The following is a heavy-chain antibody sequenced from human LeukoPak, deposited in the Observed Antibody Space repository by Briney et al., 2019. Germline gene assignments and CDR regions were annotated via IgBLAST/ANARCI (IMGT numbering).Heavy chain of an antibody. V-gene: IGHV3-48*01. CDR3: AKRFMITFGGVIAPYFDY. D-gene: IGHD3-16*02. CDR2: ISSSSSTI. J-gene: IGHJ4*02. CDR1: GFTFSSYS. Sequence: QAGGSLRLSCAASGFTFSSYSMNWVRQAPGKGLEWVSYISSSSSTIYYADSVKGRFTISRDNAKNTLYLQMNSLRAEDTAVYYCAKRFMITFGGVIAPYFDYWGQGTLVTVSS.